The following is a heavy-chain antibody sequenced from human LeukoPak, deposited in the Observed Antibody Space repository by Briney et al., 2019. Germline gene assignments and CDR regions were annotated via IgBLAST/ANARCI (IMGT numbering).Heavy chain of an antibody. Sequence: PSETLSLTCTVSGGSISSSPYYWGWIRQPPGKGPEWIGSIYYSGTTHYNPSLKSRVTISVDTSKNQFSLKLSSVTAADTAVYYCASTMVRGVMEDDYWGQGTLVTVSS. J-gene: IGHJ4*02. D-gene: IGHD3-10*01. CDR2: IYYSGTT. CDR1: GGSISSSPYY. CDR3: ASTMVRGVMEDDY. V-gene: IGHV4-39*07.